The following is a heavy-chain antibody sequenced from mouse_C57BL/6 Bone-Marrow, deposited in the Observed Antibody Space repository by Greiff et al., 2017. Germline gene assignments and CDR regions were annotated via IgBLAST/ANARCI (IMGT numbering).Heavy chain of an antibody. Sequence: EVQLQQSGAELVRPGASVKLSCTASGFNIKDAYMHWVKQRPEQGLAWIGRIDPENGDTEYASKFQGKATITADTSSNTAYLQLSSLTSEDTAVYYCTTRYGYDAWCAYWGQGTLVTVSA. CDR2: IDPENGDT. D-gene: IGHD2-2*01. J-gene: IGHJ3*01. CDR1: GFNIKDAY. V-gene: IGHV14-4*01. CDR3: TTRYGYDAWCAY.